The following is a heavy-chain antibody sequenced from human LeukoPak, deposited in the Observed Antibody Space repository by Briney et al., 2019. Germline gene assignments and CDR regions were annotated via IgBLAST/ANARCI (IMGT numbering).Heavy chain of an antibody. CDR2: IYYSGST. CDR3: AREAAVGATPNYFDY. V-gene: IGHV4-34*11. D-gene: IGHD1-26*01. J-gene: IGHJ4*02. CDR1: GGSFSGYY. Sequence: SETLSLTCAVYGGSFSGYYWSWIRQSPGKGLEWIGSIYYSGSTYYNPSLKSRVTISVDTSKNQFSLKLSSVTAADTAVYYCAREAAVGATPNYFDYWGQGTLVTVSS.